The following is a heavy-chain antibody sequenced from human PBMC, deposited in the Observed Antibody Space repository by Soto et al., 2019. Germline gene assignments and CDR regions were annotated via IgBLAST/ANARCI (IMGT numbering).Heavy chain of an antibody. CDR1: GYTFTSYG. Sequence: GASVKVSCKASGYTFTSYGISWVRQAPGQGLEWMGWISAYNGNTNYAQKLQGRVTMTTDTSTSTAYMELRSLRSDDTAVYYCASELRPRRTRSYYYYYGMDVWGQGTTVTVSS. CDR3: ASELRPRRTRSYYYYYGMDV. V-gene: IGHV1-18*01. J-gene: IGHJ6*02. CDR2: ISAYNGNT.